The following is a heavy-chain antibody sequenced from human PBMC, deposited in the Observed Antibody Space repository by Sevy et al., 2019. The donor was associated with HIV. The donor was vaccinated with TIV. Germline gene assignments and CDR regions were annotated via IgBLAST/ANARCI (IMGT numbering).Heavy chain of an antibody. Sequence: GGSLRLSCAASGFTFSSYAMSWVRQAPGKGLEWVSAISGSGGSTYYADSVKGRFTISRDNSKNTLYLQMNSLRAEETAVYYCAKIAAAGSRLYYYYGMDVWGQGTTVTVSS. CDR3: AKIAAAGSRLYYYYGMDV. D-gene: IGHD6-13*01. J-gene: IGHJ6*02. CDR2: ISGSGGST. CDR1: GFTFSSYA. V-gene: IGHV3-23*01.